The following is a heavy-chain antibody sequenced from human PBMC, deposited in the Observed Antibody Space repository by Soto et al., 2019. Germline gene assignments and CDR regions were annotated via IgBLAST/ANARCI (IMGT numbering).Heavy chain of an antibody. CDR2: ISYSGRT. Sequence: QVRLQESGPGLVKPSETLSLTCNVSYVSVTNFFWSWIRQPPGKGLEWIGFISYSGRTDSNPSLRGRVSISLDTSKNEFSLKLRSVTAPDTAVYYCARHYGDNDSGLDHWGQGTLVTVSS. V-gene: IGHV4-59*08. D-gene: IGHD4-17*01. J-gene: IGHJ4*02. CDR3: ARHYGDNDSGLDH. CDR1: YVSVTNFF.